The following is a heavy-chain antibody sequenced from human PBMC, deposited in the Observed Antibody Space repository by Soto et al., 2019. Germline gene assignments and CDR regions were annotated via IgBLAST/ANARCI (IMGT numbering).Heavy chain of an antibody. V-gene: IGHV3-48*03. J-gene: IGHJ6*02. CDR3: ARGKTTVTFMDV. CDR1: GFTFSSYE. Sequence: EVQLVESGGGLVQPGGSLRLSCAASGFTFSSYEMNWVRQAPGKGLEWVSYISSSGSTIYYADSVKGRFTISRDNAKNSLYLQMNSLRAEDTAVYDCARGKTTVTFMDVWGQGTTVTVSS. D-gene: IGHD4-17*01. CDR2: ISSSGSTI.